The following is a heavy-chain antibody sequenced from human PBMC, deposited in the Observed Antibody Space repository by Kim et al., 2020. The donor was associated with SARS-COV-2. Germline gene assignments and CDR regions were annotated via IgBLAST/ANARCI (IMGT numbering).Heavy chain of an antibody. CDR3: ARDLRLTLAGKLAFDI. D-gene: IGHD6-19*01. CDR1: GGSISSSTW. CDR2: ISHSGIT. Sequence: SETLSRTCAVSGGSISSSTWWSWVRQPPEKGLEWIGEISHSGITNYNPSLKSRVTISIDKSHNQFSLKLNSVTAADTAVYYLARDLRLTLAGKLAFDIWG. J-gene: IGHJ3*02. V-gene: IGHV4-4*02.